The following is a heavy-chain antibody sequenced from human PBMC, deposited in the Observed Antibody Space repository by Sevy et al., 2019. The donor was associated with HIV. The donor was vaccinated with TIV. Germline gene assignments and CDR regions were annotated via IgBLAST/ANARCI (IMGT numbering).Heavy chain of an antibody. Sequence: GGSLRLSCAASGFTFSSYAMSWVRQAPGKGLEWVSAISGSGGSTYYADSVKGRFTISRENSKNTMYLQMNILRAEDTAVYYCAKDAPTGPESPDAFDIWGQGTMVTVSS. J-gene: IGHJ3*02. CDR2: ISGSGGST. D-gene: IGHD3-10*01. V-gene: IGHV3-23*01. CDR1: GFTFSSYA. CDR3: AKDAPTGPESPDAFDI.